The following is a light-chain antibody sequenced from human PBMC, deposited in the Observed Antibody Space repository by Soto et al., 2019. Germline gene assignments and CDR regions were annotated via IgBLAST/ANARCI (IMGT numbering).Light chain of an antibody. V-gene: IGLV2-14*01. J-gene: IGLJ2*01. CDR2: DVK. Sequence: QSVLTQPASVSGSPGQSITISCTGTSSDVGSYNYVCWYQQHLGKAHKLIIYDVKNRPSVASNRFSGSKSGNTASLTISGLQGDDDADYYCSSFSGRSTLVFGGGTKLTVL. CDR1: SSDVGSYNY. CDR3: SSFSGRSTLV.